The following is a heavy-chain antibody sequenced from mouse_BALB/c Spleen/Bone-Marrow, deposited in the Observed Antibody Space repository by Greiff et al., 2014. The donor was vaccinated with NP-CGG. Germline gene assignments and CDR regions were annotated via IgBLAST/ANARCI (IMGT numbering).Heavy chain of an antibody. CDR1: GYSFTGYN. D-gene: IGHD1-1*01. Sequence: QLVESGPELEKPGASVKISCKASGYSFTGYNMNWVKQSNGKSLEWIGNIDPYYGGTSYNQKFKGKATLTVDKSFSTAYMQLKSLTSEDSAVYYCARRGFITTVVEGYFDYWGQGTTLTVSS. CDR2: IDPYYGGT. J-gene: IGHJ2*01. CDR3: ARRGFITTVVEGYFDY. V-gene: IGHV1-39*01.